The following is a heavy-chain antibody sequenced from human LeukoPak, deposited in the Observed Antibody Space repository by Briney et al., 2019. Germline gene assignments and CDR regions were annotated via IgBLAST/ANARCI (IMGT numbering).Heavy chain of an antibody. Sequence: GGSLRLSCAASGFTFSSYSMNWVRQAPGKGLEWVSSISSSSSYIYYADSVKGRFTISRDNAKNSLYLQMNSLRAEDTAVYYCARGYYYDSSGYSLDAFDIWGQGTMVTVSS. CDR1: GFTFSSYS. J-gene: IGHJ3*02. CDR3: ARGYYYDSSGYSLDAFDI. CDR2: ISSSSSYI. V-gene: IGHV3-21*01. D-gene: IGHD3-22*01.